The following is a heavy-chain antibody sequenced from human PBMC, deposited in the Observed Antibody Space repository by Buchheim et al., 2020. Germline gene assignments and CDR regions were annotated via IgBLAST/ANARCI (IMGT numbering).Heavy chain of an antibody. CDR3: ARAGKRRSSSQYYYGMDV. CDR2: IYYSGST. D-gene: IGHD6-6*01. V-gene: IGHV4-39*01. J-gene: IGHJ6*02. CDR1: GGSISSSSYY. Sequence: QLQLQESGPGLVKPSETLSLTCTVSGGSISSSSYYWGWIRQPPGKGLEWIGSIYYSGSTYYNPSLKSRVTISVDTSQNQFSLKLSSVTAADTAVYYCARAGKRRSSSQYYYGMDVWGQGTT.